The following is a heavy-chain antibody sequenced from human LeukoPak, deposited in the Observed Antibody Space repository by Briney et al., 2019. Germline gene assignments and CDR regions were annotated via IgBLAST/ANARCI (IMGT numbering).Heavy chain of an antibody. V-gene: IGHV3-7*01. CDR3: ARDPGYYYDSSGYYDY. Sequence: AGSLRLSCAASGFTFSSYAMSWVRQAPGKGLEWVANIKQDGSEKYYVDSVKGRFTISRDNAKNSLYLQMNSLRAEDTAVYYCARDPGYYYDSSGYYDYWGQGTLVTVSS. D-gene: IGHD3-22*01. CDR1: GFTFSSYA. CDR2: IKQDGSEK. J-gene: IGHJ4*02.